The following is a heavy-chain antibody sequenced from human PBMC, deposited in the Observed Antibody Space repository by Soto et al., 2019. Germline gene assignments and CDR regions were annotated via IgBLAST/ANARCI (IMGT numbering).Heavy chain of an antibody. CDR3: ARDYYDSSVSRGSNWFDP. CDR1: GYSFTSYW. Sequence: EVQLVQSGAEVKKPGESLKISCKGSGYSFTSYWIGWVRQMPGKGLEWMGIIYPGDSDTRYSPSFQGQVTISADKSISTAYLQWSSLKASDTAMYYCARDYYDSSVSRGSNWFDPWGQGTLVTVSS. D-gene: IGHD3-22*01. V-gene: IGHV5-51*01. CDR2: IYPGDSDT. J-gene: IGHJ5*02.